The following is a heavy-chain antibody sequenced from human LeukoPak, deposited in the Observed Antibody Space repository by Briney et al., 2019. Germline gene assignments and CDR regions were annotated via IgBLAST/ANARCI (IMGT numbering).Heavy chain of an antibody. Sequence: QPGGSLRLSCAASGFTFSSYEMNWVRQAPGKGLEWGSYHSSSGSTMYYADSVKGRFTISRDNAKNSLYLQMNSLRAEDTAVYYCASSPFCSSTSCYRTHFQHWGQGTLVTVSS. J-gene: IGHJ1*01. D-gene: IGHD2-2*01. V-gene: IGHV3-48*03. CDR1: GFTFSSYE. CDR2: HSSSGSTM. CDR3: ASSPFCSSTSCYRTHFQH.